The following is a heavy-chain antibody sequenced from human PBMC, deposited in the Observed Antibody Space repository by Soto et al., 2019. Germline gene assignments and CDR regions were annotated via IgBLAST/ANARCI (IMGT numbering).Heavy chain of an antibody. V-gene: IGHV1-8*01. CDR2: MNPNSGNT. D-gene: IGHD3-9*01. CDR1: GYTFTIYD. J-gene: IGHJ6*03. CDR3: ARSQVRYFDVDYYMDV. Sequence: ASVKVSCKASGYTFTIYDINWVRQATGQGLEWMGWMNPNSGNTGYAQKFQGRVTMTRNTSISTAYMELSSLRSEDTAVYYCARSQVRYFDVDYYMDVWGKGTTVTVSS.